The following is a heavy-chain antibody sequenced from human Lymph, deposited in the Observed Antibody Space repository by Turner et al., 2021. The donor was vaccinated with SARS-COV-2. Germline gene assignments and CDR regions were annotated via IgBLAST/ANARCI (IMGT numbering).Heavy chain of an antibody. Sequence: EVQLVESGGGLVQPGRSLRLSCAASGFTFDDYAMHWVRQAPGKGLEWVSGSRWNSGSIGYADSVKGRFTISRDNAKNSLYLQMNSLRAEDTALYYCAKDLGTGYYYYGMDVWGQGTTVTVSS. V-gene: IGHV3-9*01. CDR3: AKDLGTGYYYYGMDV. CDR2: SRWNSGSI. CDR1: GFTFDDYA. D-gene: IGHD3-16*01. J-gene: IGHJ6*02.